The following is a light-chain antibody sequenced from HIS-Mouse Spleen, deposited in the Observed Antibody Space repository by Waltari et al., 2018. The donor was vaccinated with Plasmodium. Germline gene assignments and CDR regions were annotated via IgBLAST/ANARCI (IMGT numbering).Light chain of an antibody. J-gene: IGLJ2*01. CDR1: RSDVVGYTY. Sequence: QSALTQPPSASGSPGQSVTISCTGTRSDVVGYTYVSWYQQHQGKAPKLMIYEVSKRPSGVPDRFSGSKSGNTASLTVSGLQAEDEADYYCSSYAGSNNLVFGGGTKLTVL. V-gene: IGLV2-8*01. CDR2: EVS. CDR3: SSYAGSNNLV.